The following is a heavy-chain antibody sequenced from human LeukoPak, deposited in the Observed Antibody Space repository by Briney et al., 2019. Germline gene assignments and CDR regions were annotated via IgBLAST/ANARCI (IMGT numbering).Heavy chain of an antibody. J-gene: IGHJ6*02. D-gene: IGHD5-18*01. V-gene: IGHV4-59*08. Sequence: SETLSLTCTVSGGSISSYYWSWIRQPPGKGLEWIGYIYYSGSTNYNPSLKSRVTISVDTSKSQFSLKLSSVTAADTAVYYCARHGYSYGSFMDVWGQGTTVTVSS. CDR2: IYYSGST. CDR1: GGSISSYY. CDR3: ARHGYSYGSFMDV.